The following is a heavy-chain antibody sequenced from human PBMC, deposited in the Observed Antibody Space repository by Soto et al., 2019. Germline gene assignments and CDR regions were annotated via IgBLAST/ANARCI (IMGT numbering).Heavy chain of an antibody. CDR3: ARRAYYDLWSGYS. J-gene: IGHJ5*02. Sequence: SETLSLTCTVSGGSISSSSYYWGWIRQPPGKGLEWIGSIYYSGSTYYNPSLKSRVTISVDTSKNQFSLKLSSVTAADTAVYYCARRAYYDLWSGYSWGQGTLVTVS. CDR1: GGSISSSSYY. D-gene: IGHD3-3*01. V-gene: IGHV4-39*01. CDR2: IYYSGST.